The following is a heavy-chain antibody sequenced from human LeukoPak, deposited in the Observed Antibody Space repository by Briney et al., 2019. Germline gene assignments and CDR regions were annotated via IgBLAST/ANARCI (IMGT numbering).Heavy chain of an antibody. J-gene: IGHJ4*02. V-gene: IGHV3-11*06. CDR3: ARGGTGAFDF. CDR2: ISSTSAYT. CDR1: GFPFTSGFTFSDYY. Sequence: GGSLRLSCAPSGFPFTSGFTFSDYYMTWIRQAPGKGLEWVSYISSTSAYTNYADSVKGRFTISRDNANNSLYLQMNGLRAEDTAIYYCARGGTGAFDFWGQGTLVTVSS. D-gene: IGHD2-8*02.